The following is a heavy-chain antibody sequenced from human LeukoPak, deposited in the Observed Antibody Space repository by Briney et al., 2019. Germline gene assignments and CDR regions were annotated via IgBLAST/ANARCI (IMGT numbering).Heavy chain of an antibody. CDR3: AGHSRNTFGVVVVPNYFDY. J-gene: IGHJ4*02. Sequence: TSETLSLTCTVFGGSISSTGYYWGWIRQPPGKGLEWIGSIYYSGSTYYNPSLKSRVTISVDTSKNQFSLTLSSVTAADTAVYYCAGHSRNTFGVVVVPNYFDYWGQGTLVTVSS. CDR1: GGSISSTGYY. CDR2: IYYSGST. V-gene: IGHV4-39*01. D-gene: IGHD3-16*02.